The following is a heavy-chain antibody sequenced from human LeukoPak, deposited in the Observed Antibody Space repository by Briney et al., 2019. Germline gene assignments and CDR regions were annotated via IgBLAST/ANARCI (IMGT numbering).Heavy chain of an antibody. Sequence: GGSLRLSCAASGFTFSSYAMSWVRQAPGKGLEWVSAISGSGGSTYYADSVKGRFTISRDNSKNTLYLQMNSLRAEDAAVYYCARARTGSYFDYWGQGTLVTVSS. J-gene: IGHJ4*02. CDR3: ARARTGSYFDY. D-gene: IGHD1-26*01. CDR2: ISGSGGST. V-gene: IGHV3-23*01. CDR1: GFTFSSYA.